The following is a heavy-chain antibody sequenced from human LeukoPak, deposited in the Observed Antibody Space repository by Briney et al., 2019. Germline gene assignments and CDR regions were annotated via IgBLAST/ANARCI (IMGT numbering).Heavy chain of an antibody. J-gene: IGHJ6*02. D-gene: IGHD4-23*01. CDR3: ARRSYGGNSGYYYYGMDV. CDR2: ISPGDSDT. V-gene: IGHV5-51*01. CDR1: GYSFTSYW. Sequence: GESLKISCKGSGYSFTSYWIGWVRQMPGKGLEWMGIISPGDSDTRYSPSFQGQVSISADKSISTAYLQWSSLKASDTAMYYCARRSYGGNSGYYYYGMDVWGQGTTVTVSS.